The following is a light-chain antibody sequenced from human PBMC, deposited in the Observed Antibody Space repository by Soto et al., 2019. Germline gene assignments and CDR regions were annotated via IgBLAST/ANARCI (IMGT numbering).Light chain of an antibody. CDR2: YIS. V-gene: IGKV3D-15*01. J-gene: IGKJ5*01. CDR3: QLHNQLPIA. CDR1: QSAGNF. Sequence: IVMTRSPTDLSVWPLPSASLSCRASQSAGNFLAWYQQKPGQAPRLLIYYISTRATGIPARFSGTGSGTDLSLACNSLQSADSVVYYSQLHNQLPIAFGQGTRLEIK.